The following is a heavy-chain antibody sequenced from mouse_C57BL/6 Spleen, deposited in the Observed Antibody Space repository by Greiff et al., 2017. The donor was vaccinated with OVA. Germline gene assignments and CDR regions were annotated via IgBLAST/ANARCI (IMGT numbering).Heavy chain of an antibody. CDR2: INPNYGTT. D-gene: IGHD1-1*01. J-gene: IGHJ1*03. CDR3: ASDYGSSHWYFDV. Sequence: EVQLKESGPELVKPGASVKISCKASGYSFTDYNMNWVKQSNGKSLEWIGVINPNYGTTSYNQKFKSKATLTVDPSSSTAYMQLNSLTSEDSAVYYCASDYGSSHWYFDVWGTGTTVTVSS. V-gene: IGHV1-39*01. CDR1: GYSFTDYN.